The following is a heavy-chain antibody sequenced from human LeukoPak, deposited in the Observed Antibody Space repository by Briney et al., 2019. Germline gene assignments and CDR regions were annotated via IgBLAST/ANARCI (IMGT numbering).Heavy chain of an antibody. Sequence: SETLSLTCAVYGGSFSGYYWSWIRQPPGKGLEWIGEINHSGSTNYNPSLKSRVTISVDTSKNQFSLKLSSVTAADTAVYYCARGRDYWGQGTLVTVSS. CDR3: ARGRDY. CDR2: INHSGST. V-gene: IGHV4-34*01. CDR1: GGSFSGYY. J-gene: IGHJ4*02.